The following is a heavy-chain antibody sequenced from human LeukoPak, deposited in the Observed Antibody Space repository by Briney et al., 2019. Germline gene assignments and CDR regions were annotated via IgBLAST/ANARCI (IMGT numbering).Heavy chain of an antibody. V-gene: IGHV4-59*12. J-gene: IGHJ4*02. CDR1: GGSISSYY. Sequence: SETLSLTCTVSGGSISSYYWNWIRQPPGKGLEWIGYIYYSGSTNYNPSLKSRVTISVDTSKNQFSLKLSSVTAADTAVYYCARDKSGYARPYYFDYWGQGTLVTVSS. CDR3: ARDKSGYARPYYFDY. CDR2: IYYSGST. D-gene: IGHD5-12*01.